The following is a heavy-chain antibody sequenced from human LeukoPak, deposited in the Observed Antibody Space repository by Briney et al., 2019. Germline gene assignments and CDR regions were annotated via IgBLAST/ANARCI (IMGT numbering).Heavy chain of an antibody. V-gene: IGHV3-30*02. CDR3: ARGRGVGATALDY. D-gene: IGHD1-26*01. CDR2: TRYDGSNK. Sequence: GGSLRLSCAASGFTFTSYGMYWVRQAPGKGLEWVAFTRYDGSNKYYADSVKGRFTNSRDNSKNTLYLKMNSLRAEDTAVYYCARGRGVGATALDYWRQGTLVSVSS. CDR1: GFTFTSYG. J-gene: IGHJ4*02.